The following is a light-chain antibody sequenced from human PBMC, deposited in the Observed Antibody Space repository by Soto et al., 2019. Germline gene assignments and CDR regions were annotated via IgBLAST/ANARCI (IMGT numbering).Light chain of an antibody. CDR1: QSVLYSSDNKNY. Sequence: DIVMTQSPDSLAVSLGERATINCRSSQSVLYSSDNKNYLAWYQQKPGQPPTLLLHWASARESGVPDRFSGSGSATDFTLTIISLQPEDVAVYYCQQYYSPPLTFGGGTKVEI. V-gene: IGKV4-1*01. J-gene: IGKJ4*01. CDR2: WAS. CDR3: QQYYSPPLT.